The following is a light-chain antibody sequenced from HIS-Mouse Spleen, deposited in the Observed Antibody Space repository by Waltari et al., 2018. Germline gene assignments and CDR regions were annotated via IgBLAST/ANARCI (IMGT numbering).Light chain of an antibody. V-gene: IGLV3-21*03. CDR1: NIGSKT. Sequence: SYVLTQPPSVSVAPGKTARITCGGTNIGSKTVHSYQQKPGQAPVLVVYDDSDRPSGIPERFSGSNSGNTATLTISRVEAGDEADYYCQVWDSSSDHVVFGGGTKLTVL. CDR2: DDS. CDR3: QVWDSSSDHVV. J-gene: IGLJ2*01.